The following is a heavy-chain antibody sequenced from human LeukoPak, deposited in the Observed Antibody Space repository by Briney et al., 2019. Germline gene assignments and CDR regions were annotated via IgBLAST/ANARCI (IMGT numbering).Heavy chain of an antibody. D-gene: IGHD6-13*01. CDR2: ISGSGGST. CDR1: GFTFSSYA. Sequence: PGGSLRLSCAASGFTFSSYAMSWVRQAPGKGLEWVSAISGSGGSTYYADSVKGRFTISRDNSKNTLYLQMNSLRAEDTAVYYCAKVGPSKSSSPGFDAFDIWGQGTMVTVSS. CDR3: AKVGPSKSSSPGFDAFDI. J-gene: IGHJ3*02. V-gene: IGHV3-23*01.